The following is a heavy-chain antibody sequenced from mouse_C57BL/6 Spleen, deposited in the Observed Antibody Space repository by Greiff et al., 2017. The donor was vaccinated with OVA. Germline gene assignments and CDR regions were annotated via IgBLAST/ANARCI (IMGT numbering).Heavy chain of an antibody. CDR1: GFTFSDYY. D-gene: IGHD3-2*02. J-gene: IGHJ2*01. CDR2: INYDGSST. CDR3: ARGDSSGYVDY. Sequence: EVKLVESEGGLVQPGSSMKLSCTASGFTFSDYYMAWVRQVPEKGLEWVANINYDGSSTYYLDSLKSRFIISRDNAKNMLYLQMSSLKSEDTATYYCARGDSSGYVDYWGQGTTLTVSS. V-gene: IGHV5-16*01.